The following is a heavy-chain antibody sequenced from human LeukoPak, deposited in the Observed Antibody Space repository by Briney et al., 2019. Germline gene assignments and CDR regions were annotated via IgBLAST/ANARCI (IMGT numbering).Heavy chain of an antibody. J-gene: IGHJ3*02. CDR2: IKQDGSEK. D-gene: IGHD5-18*01. V-gene: IGHV3-7*03. Sequence: QPGGSLRLSCAASGFTFSSYWMSWVRQAPGKGLEWVANIKQDGSEKYYVDSVKGRFTISRDNAKNTLSLQMNSLRAEDTALYYCAKEISRGGFLYSYDHAFDIWGQGTMVTVSS. CDR3: AKEISRGGFLYSYDHAFDI. CDR1: GFTFSSYW.